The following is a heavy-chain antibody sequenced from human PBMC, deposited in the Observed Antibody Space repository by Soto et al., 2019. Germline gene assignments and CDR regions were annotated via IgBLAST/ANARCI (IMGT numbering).Heavy chain of an antibody. V-gene: IGHV4-59*01. Sequence: SESLALACAVSGGSISSSYWSWIRQPPGKGLEWIGYIYYSGSTNYNPSLKSRVTISVDTSKNQFSLKLSSVTAADTAVYYCARVRGVPAVYGMDVWGQGTTVTVSS. J-gene: IGHJ6*02. CDR2: IYYSGST. CDR1: GGSISSSY. D-gene: IGHD2-2*01. CDR3: ARVRGVPAVYGMDV.